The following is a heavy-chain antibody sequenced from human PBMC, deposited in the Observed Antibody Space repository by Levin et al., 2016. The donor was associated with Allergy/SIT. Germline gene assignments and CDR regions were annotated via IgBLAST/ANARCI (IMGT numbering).Heavy chain of an antibody. CDR3: ARDLEHDNSWWLHP. J-gene: IGHJ5*02. Sequence: ASVKVSCKASGYTFTNYDINWVRQAAGQGLEWLGYMNPKSGTTLYAERFQDRLTMTRDTSTSTAYMELTSLRSEDTAVYYCARDLEHDNSWWLHPWGQGTLVTVSS. D-gene: IGHD5-24*01. V-gene: IGHV1-8*01. CDR1: GYTFTNYD. CDR2: MNPKSGTT.